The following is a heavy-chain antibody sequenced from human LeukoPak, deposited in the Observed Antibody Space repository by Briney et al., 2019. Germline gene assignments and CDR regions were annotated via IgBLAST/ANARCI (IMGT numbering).Heavy chain of an antibody. Sequence: SETLSLTCTVSSGSISTYYWSWIRQPPGKGLEWIGYINYSGSTDYNPSLKSRVTISVDTSKNQFSLKLTSVTAADTAVYYCVRDGAVAGGGRWFDPWGQGTLVTVSS. CDR1: SGSISTYY. J-gene: IGHJ5*02. CDR2: INYSGST. D-gene: IGHD6-19*01. V-gene: IGHV4-59*01. CDR3: VRDGAVAGGGRWFDP.